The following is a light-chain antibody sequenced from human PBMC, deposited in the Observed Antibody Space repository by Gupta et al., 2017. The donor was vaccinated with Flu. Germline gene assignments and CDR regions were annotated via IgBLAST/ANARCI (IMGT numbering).Light chain of an antibody. Sequence: HSALTQPASVSPSPGQSITISCTGTSSDVGASNSVSWYQHHPGNAPKLMIYDVSDRPAGVADRFSGSKSGNTAFMTICGLQAEEEADYYCSSYTTRSTVVFGGGTKLTVL. V-gene: IGLV2-14*01. CDR3: SSYTTRSTVV. CDR2: DVS. J-gene: IGLJ2*01. CDR1: SSDVGASNS.